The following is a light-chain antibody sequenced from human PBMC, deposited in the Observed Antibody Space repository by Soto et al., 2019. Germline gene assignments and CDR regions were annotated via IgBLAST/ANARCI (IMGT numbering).Light chain of an antibody. J-gene: IGLJ2*01. CDR1: SSDVGSYNL. CDR2: EGS. CDR3: CSYAGSSTSVV. V-gene: IGLV2-23*01. Sequence: QSALTQPASVSGSPGQSITISCTGTSSDVGSYNLVSWYQRHPGKAPKLMIYEGSKRPSGVSNRFSGSKSGNTASLTISGLQAEDEADYYCCSYAGSSTSVVFGGGTELTVL.